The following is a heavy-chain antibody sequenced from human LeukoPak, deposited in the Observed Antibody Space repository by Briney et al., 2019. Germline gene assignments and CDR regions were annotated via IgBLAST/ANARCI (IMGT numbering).Heavy chain of an antibody. CDR1: GFTLRDYH. V-gene: IGHV3-72*01. CDR3: ARDGAEGDDSAFDV. Sequence: PSGGSLRLSCVGSGFTLRDYHMDWVRQAPGMGLEWVGRTRSKVRKYATEYAASVKGRFTISRDESENSVFLHLSSLTVKDTALYYCARDGAEGDDSAFDVWGQGTMVTVSS. CDR2: TRSKVRKYAT. D-gene: IGHD3-22*01. J-gene: IGHJ3*01.